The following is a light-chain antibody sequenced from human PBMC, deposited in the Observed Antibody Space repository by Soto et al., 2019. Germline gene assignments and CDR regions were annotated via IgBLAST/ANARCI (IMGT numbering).Light chain of an antibody. V-gene: IGLV1-44*01. J-gene: IGLJ1*01. CDR1: FSNIGDNA. CDR2: LND. Sequence: VLTQPPSLSATPGQRVNISCSGSFSNIGDNAVNCYQQLPGAAPKLLIYLNDQRPSGVPDRFSGSKSGTSAFLAISGLQSEDEADYYCAAWDDSLNALFGTGTKVTVL. CDR3: AAWDDSLNAL.